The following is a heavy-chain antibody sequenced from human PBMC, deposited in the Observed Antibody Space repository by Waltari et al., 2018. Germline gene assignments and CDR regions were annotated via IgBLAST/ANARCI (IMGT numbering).Heavy chain of an antibody. J-gene: IGHJ4*02. CDR3: ARDSRGGLFFDY. V-gene: IGHV3-53*01. CDR1: GFTVSSNY. CDR2: IFIDGRT. Sequence: EVQLVESGGGFIQSGGSLRLSCAASGFTVSSNYMSWVRQAPGKGLEWVSVIFIDGRTYYADSVKGRFTISRDNSKNTLYLQINSLRAEDTAVYYCARDSRGGLFFDYWGQGTLVTVSS.